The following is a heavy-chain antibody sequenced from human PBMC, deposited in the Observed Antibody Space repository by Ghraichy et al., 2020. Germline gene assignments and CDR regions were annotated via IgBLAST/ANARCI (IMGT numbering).Heavy chain of an antibody. V-gene: IGHV5-51*01. J-gene: IGHJ6*02. D-gene: IGHD5-12*01. CDR1: GYSFTSYW. Sequence: GESLNISCKGSGYSFTSYWIGWVRQMPGKGLEWMGIIYPGDSDTRYSPSFQGQVTISADKSISTAYLQWSSLKASDTAMYYCARHVVVATILIGMDVWGQGTTVTVSS. CDR2: IYPGDSDT. CDR3: ARHVVVATILIGMDV.